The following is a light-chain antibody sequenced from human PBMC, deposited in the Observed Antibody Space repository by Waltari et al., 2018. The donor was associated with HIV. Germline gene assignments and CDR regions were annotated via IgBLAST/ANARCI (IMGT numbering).Light chain of an antibody. CDR2: KAS. CDR3: GQYDSDSCT. J-gene: IGKJ2*02. V-gene: IGKV1-5*03. Sequence: IQLTQSPSTLSASVGDRVTITCRARQTVNKSLAWYQQKPGKAPTLLIYKASSLKSGVPSRCSGSESGTEFTLTISSLQPDGCATYYCGQYDSDSCTFGQATKVEIK. CDR1: QTVNKS.